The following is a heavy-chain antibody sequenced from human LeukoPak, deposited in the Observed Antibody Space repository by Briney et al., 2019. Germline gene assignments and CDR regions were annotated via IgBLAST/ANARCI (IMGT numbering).Heavy chain of an antibody. V-gene: IGHV4-39*07. D-gene: IGHD6-13*01. CDR2: VYYTATT. CDR3: ARDPVAGTGTDT. Sequence: SETLSLTCSVSGDSITNINYYWGWIRQPPGKGLEWIATVYYTATTYSNPSLKSRVTISVGSSKNEVSLKVTSVTAADTAVYYCARDPVAGTGTDTWGQGTLVTVSS. CDR1: GDSITNINYY. J-gene: IGHJ5*02.